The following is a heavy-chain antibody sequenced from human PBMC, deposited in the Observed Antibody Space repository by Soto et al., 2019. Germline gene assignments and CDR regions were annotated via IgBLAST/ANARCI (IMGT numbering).Heavy chain of an antibody. Sequence: QVQLVQSGAEVKKPGSSVKVSCKASGGTFSSYTISWVRQAPGQGLEWMGRIIPILGIANYAQKFQGRVTITADKATSTAYMELSSLRSEDTAVYYCARDDGRAYCGGDCYSWGQGTLATVSS. V-gene: IGHV1-69*02. CDR1: GGTFSSYT. J-gene: IGHJ4*02. D-gene: IGHD2-21*02. CDR3: ARDDGRAYCGGDCYS. CDR2: IIPILGIA.